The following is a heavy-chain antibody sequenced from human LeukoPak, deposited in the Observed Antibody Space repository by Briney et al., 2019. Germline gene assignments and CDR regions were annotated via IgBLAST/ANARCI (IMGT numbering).Heavy chain of an antibody. V-gene: IGHV3-30*04. CDR2: ISYDGSNK. J-gene: IGHJ4*02. CDR3: ATHSSSWHNFDY. D-gene: IGHD6-13*01. Sequence: GGSLRLSCAASGFTFSGYAMHWVRQAPGKGLEWVAVISYDGSNKYYADSVKGRFTISRDNSKNTLYLQMNSLRAEDTAVYYCATHSSSWHNFDYWGQGTLVTVSS. CDR1: GFTFSGYA.